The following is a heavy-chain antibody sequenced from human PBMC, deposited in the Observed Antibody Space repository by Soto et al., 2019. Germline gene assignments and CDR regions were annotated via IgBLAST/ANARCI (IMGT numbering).Heavy chain of an antibody. CDR1: GFTVSSNY. V-gene: IGHV3-53*04. Sequence: EVQLVESGGGLVQPGGSLRLSCAASGFTVSSNYMSWVRQAPGKGLEWVSVIYSGGSTYYADSVKGRFTISRHNSKNTLYLQMNSLRAEDTAVYYCARGSSGWTRWFDPWGQGTLVTVSS. J-gene: IGHJ5*02. CDR2: IYSGGST. CDR3: ARGSSGWTRWFDP. D-gene: IGHD6-19*01.